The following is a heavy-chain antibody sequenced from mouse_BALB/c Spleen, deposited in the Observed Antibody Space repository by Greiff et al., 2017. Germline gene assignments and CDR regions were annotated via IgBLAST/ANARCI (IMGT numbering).Heavy chain of an antibody. V-gene: IGHV1-54*01. J-gene: IGHJ4*01. D-gene: IGHD3-1*01. CDR3: ARSGGADAMDY. CDR1: GYAFTNYL. CDR2: INPGSGGT. Sequence: QVQLQQSGAELVRPGTSVKVSCKASGYAFTNYLIEWVKQRPGQGLEWIGVINPGSGGTNYNEKFKGKATLTADKSSSTAYMQLSSLTSDDSAVYFCARSGGADAMDYWGQGTSVTVSS.